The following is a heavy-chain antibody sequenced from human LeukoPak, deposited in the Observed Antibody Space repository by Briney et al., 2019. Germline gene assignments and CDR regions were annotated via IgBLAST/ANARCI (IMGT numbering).Heavy chain of an antibody. CDR1: GFTFDDYA. J-gene: IGHJ4*02. CDR3: AKALLAYDSSGYYFMDLSNPFDY. CDR2: ISWNSGSI. D-gene: IGHD3-22*01. Sequence: GGSLRLSCAASGFTFDDYAMHWVRQAPGKGLGWVSGISWNSGSIGYADSVKGRFTISRDNAKNSLYLQMNSLRAEDTALYYCAKALLAYDSSGYYFMDLSNPFDYWGQGTLVTVSS. V-gene: IGHV3-9*01.